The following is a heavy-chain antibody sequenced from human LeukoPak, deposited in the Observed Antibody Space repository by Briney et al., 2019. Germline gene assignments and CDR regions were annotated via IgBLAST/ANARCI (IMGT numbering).Heavy chain of an antibody. J-gene: IGHJ4*02. CDR2: ISPNSGGT. Sequence: ASVKVSCEASGYTFSDYYIHWVRQAPGQGLEWMGWISPNSGGTNYAQKFQGRVTMTRDTSISTAYMELSSLRSDDTAVYYCARDRGGNDYWGQGTLVTVSS. D-gene: IGHD4-23*01. CDR1: GYTFSDYY. CDR3: ARDRGGNDY. V-gene: IGHV1-2*02.